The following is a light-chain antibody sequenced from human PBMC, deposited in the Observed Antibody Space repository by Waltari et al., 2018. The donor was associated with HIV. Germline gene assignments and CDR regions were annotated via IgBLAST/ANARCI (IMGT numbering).Light chain of an antibody. CDR2: RAS. Sequence: DVRMTQSPSSLSASVGDRVTITCRATQDIGDSLAWYQQKPGQGPKLLIFRASTLHSGVSSRFSGSGSRTFFTLSITSLQPEDVGTYCCQKYNNAPHTFGQGTKVE. CDR3: QKYNNAPHT. J-gene: IGKJ1*01. CDR1: QDIGDS. V-gene: IGKV1-27*01.